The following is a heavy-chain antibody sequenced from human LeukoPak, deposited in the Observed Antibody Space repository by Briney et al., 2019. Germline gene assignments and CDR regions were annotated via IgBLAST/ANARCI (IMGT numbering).Heavy chain of an antibody. Sequence: SETLSLTCTVSGDSISRYYWNWIRQPPGKGLEWIGWIYYIGRTNYNPSLNSRVTMSVDTSKNQISLRLSSVSAADTAIYYCARRNYDFWSDYGLDVWGQGTTVTVSS. CDR1: GDSISRYY. CDR3: ARRNYDFWSDYGLDV. CDR2: IYYIGRT. V-gene: IGHV4-59*01. J-gene: IGHJ6*02. D-gene: IGHD3-3*01.